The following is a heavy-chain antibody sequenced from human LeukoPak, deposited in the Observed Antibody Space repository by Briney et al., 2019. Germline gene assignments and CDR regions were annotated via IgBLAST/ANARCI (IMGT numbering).Heavy chain of an antibody. J-gene: IGHJ4*02. V-gene: IGHV3-30*02. CDR1: GFTFSSYG. CDR3: AKVAMGARPGDY. D-gene: IGHD1-26*01. CDR2: IRYDGSNK. Sequence: LSGGSLRLSCAASGFTFSSYGMHWVRQAPGKGLEWVAFIRYDGSNKYYADSVKGRFTISRDNSKNTLYLQMNSLRAEDTAVYYCAKVAMGARPGDYWGQGTLVTVSS.